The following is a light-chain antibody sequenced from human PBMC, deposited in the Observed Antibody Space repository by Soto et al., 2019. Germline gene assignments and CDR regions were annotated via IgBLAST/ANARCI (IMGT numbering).Light chain of an antibody. Sequence: EIVLTQSPGTLSLSPGERATLSCRASQSLAGRYLAWYQQKPGQAPRLLIYGASSRATDIPDRFSGSGSGTDFTLTITRLEPEDYAVYFCQQGYTFGPGTKLDIK. CDR1: QSLAGRY. J-gene: IGKJ3*01. CDR3: QQGYT. CDR2: GAS. V-gene: IGKV3-20*01.